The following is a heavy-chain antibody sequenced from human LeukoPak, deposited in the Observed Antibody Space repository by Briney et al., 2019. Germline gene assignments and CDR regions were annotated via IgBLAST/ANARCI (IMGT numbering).Heavy chain of an antibody. V-gene: IGHV5-51*01. CDR1: GYSFTSYW. CDR3: ARKEYSSSSGWFDP. J-gene: IGHJ5*02. D-gene: IGHD6-6*01. Sequence: GESLKISCKGSGYSFTSYWTGWVRQVPGKGLEWMAIIYPGDSDTRYSPSFKGQVTISADKSISTAYLQWSSLKASDTAMYYCARKEYSSSSGWFDPWGQGTLVTVSS. CDR2: IYPGDSDT.